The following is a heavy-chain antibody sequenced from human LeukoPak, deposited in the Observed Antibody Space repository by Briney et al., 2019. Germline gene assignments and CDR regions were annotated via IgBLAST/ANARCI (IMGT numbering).Heavy chain of an antibody. J-gene: IGHJ4*02. CDR3: VRDDCGDTCYPGGY. CDR2: IKAGNGDT. Sequence: GASVKISCKASGYSFTNYVVHWVRQAPGQRPEWMGWIKAGNGDTKYSPNFQDRVTITRDISANTVYVELSSLTSEDTALYYSVRDDCGDTCYPGGYWGQGTLVTVSS. D-gene: IGHD2-21*01. CDR1: GYSFTNYV. V-gene: IGHV1-3*01.